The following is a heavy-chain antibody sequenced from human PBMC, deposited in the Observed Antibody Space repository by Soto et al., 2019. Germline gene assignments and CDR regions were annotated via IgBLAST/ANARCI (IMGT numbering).Heavy chain of an antibody. CDR1: GFTFSSYA. CDR2: ISGSGGST. V-gene: IGHV3-23*01. D-gene: IGHD3-3*01. Sequence: GGSLRLSCAASGFTFSSYAMSWVRQAPGKGLEWVSAISGSGGSTYYADSVKCRFTISRDNSKNTLYLQMNSLRAEDTAVYYCAKDDQYDFWSGTPDAFDIWGQGTMVTVSS. CDR3: AKDDQYDFWSGTPDAFDI. J-gene: IGHJ3*02.